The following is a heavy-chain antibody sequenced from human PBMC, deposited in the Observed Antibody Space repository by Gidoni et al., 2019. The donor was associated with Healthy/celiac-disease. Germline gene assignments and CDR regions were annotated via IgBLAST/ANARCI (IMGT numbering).Heavy chain of an antibody. CDR1: GFSLSTSGVG. CDR2: IYWDDDK. J-gene: IGHJ4*02. CDR3: AHRHESSGPYDY. V-gene: IGHV2-5*02. D-gene: IGHD3-22*01. Sequence: QITLKESGPTLVTSTQTLPPTCTSPGFSLSTSGVGVGWIRQPPGKALEWLALIYWDDDKRYTPSLKSRLTITKDTSKSQVVLTMTNMDPVGTATYYCAHRHESSGPYDYWGQGTLVTVSS.